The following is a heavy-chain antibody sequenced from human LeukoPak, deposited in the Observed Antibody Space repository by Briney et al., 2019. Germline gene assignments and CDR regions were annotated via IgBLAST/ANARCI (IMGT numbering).Heavy chain of an antibody. CDR3: ARDQDPGYSGYYRPGN. V-gene: IGHV1-18*01. J-gene: IGHJ4*02. Sequence: ASVKVSCKASGYTFTSYGISWVRQAPGQGLAWMGWISAYNGNTNYAQKLQGRVTMTTDTSTSTAYMELRSLRSDDTAVYYCARDQDPGYSGYYRPGNWGQGTLVTVSS. CDR1: GYTFTSYG. CDR2: ISAYNGNT. D-gene: IGHD5-12*01.